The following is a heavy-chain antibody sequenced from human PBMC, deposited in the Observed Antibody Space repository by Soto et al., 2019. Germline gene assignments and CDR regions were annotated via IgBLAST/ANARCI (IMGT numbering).Heavy chain of an antibody. Sequence: QVQLQQWGAGLLESSETLSLTCAVYGGSFSGYYWSWIRQPPGKGLEWIGEINHSGSTNYNPSLKSRITISVDTSKNQFSLKQSSVTAADTAVYYCARGRGRPKPPLPYYYGMDVWGQGTTVTVSS. CDR3: ARGRGRPKPPLPYYYGMDV. CDR2: INHSGST. J-gene: IGHJ6*02. V-gene: IGHV4-34*01. CDR1: GGSFSGYY. D-gene: IGHD3-10*01.